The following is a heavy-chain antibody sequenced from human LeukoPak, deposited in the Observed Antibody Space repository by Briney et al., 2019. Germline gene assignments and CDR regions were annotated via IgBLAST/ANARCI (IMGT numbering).Heavy chain of an antibody. Sequence: PGGSLRLSCAASGFTFSSYAMSWVRQAPGKGLEWVSAISGSGGSTYYADSVKGRFTISRDNSRNTLYLQMNSLRAEDTAVYYCAKQIVVVLYGMDVWGQGTTVTVSS. CDR2: ISGSGGST. D-gene: IGHD3-22*01. J-gene: IGHJ6*02. CDR1: GFTFSSYA. CDR3: AKQIVVVLYGMDV. V-gene: IGHV3-23*01.